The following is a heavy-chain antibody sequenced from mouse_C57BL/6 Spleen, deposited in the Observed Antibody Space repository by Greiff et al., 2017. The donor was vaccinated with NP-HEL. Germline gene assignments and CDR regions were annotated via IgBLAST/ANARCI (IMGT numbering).Heavy chain of an antibody. V-gene: IGHV1-22*01. CDR3: ARWEELGRSYFDY. D-gene: IGHD4-1*01. J-gene: IGHJ2*01. CDR1: GYTFTDYN. Sequence: VQLKESGPELVKPGASVKMSCKASGYTFTDYNMHWVKQSHGKSLERIGYINPNNGGTSYNQKFKGKATLTVNKSSSTAYMELRSLTSEDSAVYYCARWEELGRSYFDYWGQGTTLTVSS. CDR2: INPNNGGT.